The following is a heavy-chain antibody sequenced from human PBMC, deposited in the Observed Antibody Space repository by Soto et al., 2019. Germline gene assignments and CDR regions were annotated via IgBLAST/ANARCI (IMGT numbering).Heavy chain of an antibody. CDR3: AKGADWTDESSPSAFDI. V-gene: IGHV3-9*01. D-gene: IGHD1-1*01. CDR1: GFTFDDYA. Sequence: EVQLVESGGGLVQPGRSLRLSCAASGFTFDDYAMHWVRQAPGKGLEWVSGISWNSGSIGYADSVKGRFTISRDNAKNPLYLQMNSLRDEETALYYCAKGADWTDESSPSAFDIWGQGTMVTVSS. CDR2: ISWNSGSI. J-gene: IGHJ3*02.